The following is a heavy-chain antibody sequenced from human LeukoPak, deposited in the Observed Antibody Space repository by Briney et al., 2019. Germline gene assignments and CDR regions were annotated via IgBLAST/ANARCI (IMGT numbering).Heavy chain of an antibody. D-gene: IGHD6-13*01. V-gene: IGHV3-53*04. CDR1: GFTVSSNY. CDR3: AREYSSSRSDAFDV. Sequence: GGSLRLSCAASGFTVSSNYMSWVRQAPGKGLEWVSVIYSGGSTYYADSVKGRFTISRRNSENTLYLQMNSLGPEDTAVYYCAREYSSSRSDAFDVWGQGTMVSVSS. CDR2: IYSGGST. J-gene: IGHJ3*01.